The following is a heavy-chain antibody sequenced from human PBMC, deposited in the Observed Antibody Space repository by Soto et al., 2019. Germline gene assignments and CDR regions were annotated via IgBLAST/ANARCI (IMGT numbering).Heavy chain of an antibody. J-gene: IGHJ6*02. V-gene: IGHV4-39*02. CDR2: VSYSGDT. Sequence: SETLSLTCTFSGDSISSSKYYWGWVRQSPGKGLEWVGSVSYSGDTFYNPSLKNRVTISLDTSNNRFSLRLNFVTAADTAVYYCVQQHYDRSGSPVGSYYDLGSYYYYYAMDVWGQGTTVTVSS. CDR3: VQQHYDRSGSPVGSYYDLGSYYYYYAMDV. D-gene: IGHD3-10*01. CDR1: GDSISSSKYY.